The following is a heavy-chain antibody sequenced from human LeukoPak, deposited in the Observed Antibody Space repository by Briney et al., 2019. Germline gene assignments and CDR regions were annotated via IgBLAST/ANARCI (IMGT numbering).Heavy chain of an antibody. Sequence: ASVKVSCKASGYIFTKYVVHWVRQTPGQRPEWMGWIKAGNGDTKYSQNFQDRLTITRDTSASTVYMELSSLTSEDAALYYCARDDCGDTCYPGGYWGQGTLVTVSS. CDR1: GYIFTKYV. V-gene: IGHV1-3*01. J-gene: IGHJ4*02. CDR3: ARDDCGDTCYPGGY. CDR2: IKAGNGDT. D-gene: IGHD2-21*01.